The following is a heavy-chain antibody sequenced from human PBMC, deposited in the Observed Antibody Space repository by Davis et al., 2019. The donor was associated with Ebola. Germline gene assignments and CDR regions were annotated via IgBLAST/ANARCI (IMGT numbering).Heavy chain of an antibody. CDR2: MNPHSGNT. CDR3: ASSAGTPVTTGY. J-gene: IGHJ4*02. D-gene: IGHD4-17*01. Sequence: AASVKVSCKASGYTFTTYDITWVRQATGQGLEWMGWMNPHSGNTGYAQNFQGRVTMTRNTSISTAYMELSSLRSEDTAVYYCASSAGTPVTTGYWGQGTLVTVSS. V-gene: IGHV1-8*01. CDR1: GYTFTTYD.